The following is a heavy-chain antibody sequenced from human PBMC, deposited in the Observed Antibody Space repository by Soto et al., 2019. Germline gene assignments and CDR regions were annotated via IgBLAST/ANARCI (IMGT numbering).Heavy chain of an antibody. D-gene: IGHD4-17*01. CDR1: GFAFSSYA. CDR2: ISSNGDST. V-gene: IGHV3-64D*06. Sequence: GSLRLSCAASGFAFSSYAMSWVRQAPGKGLEYVSGISSNGDSTYYADSVKGRFTISRDNSKNTLYLQMSSLRAVDTAVYYCVHPRSTVQIPPTWGQGTLVTVSS. J-gene: IGHJ5*02. CDR3: VHPRSTVQIPPT.